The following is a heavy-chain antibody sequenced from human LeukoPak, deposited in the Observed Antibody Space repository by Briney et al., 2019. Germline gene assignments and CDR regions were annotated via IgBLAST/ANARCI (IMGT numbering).Heavy chain of an antibody. CDR1: GYTFTSYY. CDR2: INPRGGST. CDR3: ARDLGPYNQDY. V-gene: IGHV1-46*01. Sequence: GASVKVSCKASGYTFTSYYMHWVRQAPGQGLEWMGIINPRGGSTSYAQKFQGRVTMTRDTSTSTVYMELSSLRSEDTAVYYCARDLGPYNQDYWGQGTLVTVSS. J-gene: IGHJ4*02. D-gene: IGHD1-14*01.